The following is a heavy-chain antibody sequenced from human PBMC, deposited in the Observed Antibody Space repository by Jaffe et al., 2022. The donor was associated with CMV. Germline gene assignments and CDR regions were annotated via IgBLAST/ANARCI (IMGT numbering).Heavy chain of an antibody. Sequence: QVQLVESGGGVVQPGRSLRLSCAASGFTFSSYGMHWVRQAPGKGLEWVAVIWYDGSNKYYADSVKGRFTISRDNSKNTLYLQMNSLRAEDTAVYYCASGSRCWFGEVCAFDIWGQGTMVTVSS. D-gene: IGHD3-10*01. CDR1: GFTFSSYG. CDR3: ASGSRCWFGEVCAFDI. J-gene: IGHJ3*02. CDR2: IWYDGSNK. V-gene: IGHV3-33*08.